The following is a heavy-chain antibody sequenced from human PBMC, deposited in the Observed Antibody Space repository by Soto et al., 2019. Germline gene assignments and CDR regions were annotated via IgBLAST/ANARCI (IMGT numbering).Heavy chain of an antibody. CDR1: GFTFSDFA. J-gene: IGHJ6*02. V-gene: IGHV3-48*03. Sequence: VQLVESGGGLVQPGGSLRLSCAASGFTFSDFAMHWVRQAPGKGLEWVSYINTAGSTKYYAAAVKGRFTISRDNAWNSVCLQMNSLIAEDTGVYYCARAECSTPNWLTAYSSYGLDVWGQGTTVTVSS. CDR2: INTAGSTK. D-gene: IGHD2-2*01. CDR3: ARAECSTPNWLTAYSSYGLDV.